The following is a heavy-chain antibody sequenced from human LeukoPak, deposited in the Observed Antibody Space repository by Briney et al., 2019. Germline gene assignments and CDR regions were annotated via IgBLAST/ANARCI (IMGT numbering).Heavy chain of an antibody. CDR1: GGSISSYY. CDR3: ARGPPYDSSGYYFYFDY. J-gene: IGHJ4*02. CDR2: IYTSGST. Sequence: SEILSLTCTVSGGSISSYYWSWIRQPAGKGLEWIGRIYTSGSTNYNPSLKSRVTMSVDTSKNQFSLKLSSVTAADTAVYYCARGPPYDSSGYYFYFDYWGQGTLVTVSS. D-gene: IGHD3-22*01. V-gene: IGHV4-4*07.